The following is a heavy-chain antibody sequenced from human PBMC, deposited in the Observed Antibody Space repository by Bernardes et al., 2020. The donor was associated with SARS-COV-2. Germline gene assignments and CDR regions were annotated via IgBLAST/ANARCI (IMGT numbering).Heavy chain of an antibody. CDR3: TRGDSVLGYYKGMDV. D-gene: IGHD3-9*01. CDR1: GFTFSTYW. V-gene: IGHV3-7*05. Sequence: GGSLRLSCATSGFTFSTYWMAWVRQAPGQGLEWVANIKTDGIEVYYADSVRGRFTISSDNARNSLYLQMNNLKTEDTAVYYCTRGDSVLGYYKGMDVWGPGATVTVSS. CDR2: IKTDGIEV. J-gene: IGHJ6*02.